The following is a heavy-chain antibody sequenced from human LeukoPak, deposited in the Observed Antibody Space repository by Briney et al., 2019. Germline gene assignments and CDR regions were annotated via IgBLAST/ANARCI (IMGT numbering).Heavy chain of an antibody. D-gene: IGHD2-8*01. CDR1: GGSISSNW. J-gene: IGHJ4*02. V-gene: IGHV4-4*02. Sequence: SGTLSLTCAVSGGSISSNWWSWVRQSPGKGLEWVGEIYHSGSTNYNPSLKSRVTISVDKSKNQFSLKLSSVTAADTAVYYCAGSGYYCFDYWGQGILVTVSS. CDR2: IYHSGST. CDR3: AGSGYYCFDY.